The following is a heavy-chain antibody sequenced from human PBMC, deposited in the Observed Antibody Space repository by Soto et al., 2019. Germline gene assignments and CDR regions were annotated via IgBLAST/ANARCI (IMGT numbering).Heavy chain of an antibody. Sequence: ASVKVSCKASGFTFTSSAVQWVRQARGQRLEWIGWIVVGSGNTNYAQKFQERVTITRDVSTSTAYMELSSLRAEDTALYYCAKALDIYYDSSGYKGLVDYWGQGTLVIVSS. J-gene: IGHJ4*02. D-gene: IGHD3-22*01. V-gene: IGHV1-58*01. CDR1: GFTFTSSA. CDR2: IVVGSGNT. CDR3: AKALDIYYDSSGYKGLVDY.